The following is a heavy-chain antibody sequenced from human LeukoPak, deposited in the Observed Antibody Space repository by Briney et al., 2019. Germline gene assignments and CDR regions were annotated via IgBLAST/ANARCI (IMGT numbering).Heavy chain of an antibody. V-gene: IGHV4-59*01. D-gene: IGHD3-22*01. CDR1: GGSISSYY. CDR3: ARARYYDSSGYLLDY. CDR2: IYYSGST. J-gene: IGHJ4*02. Sequence: TSETLSLTCTVSGGSISSYYWSWIRQPPGKGLEWIGYIYYSGSTNYNPSLKSRVTISVDTSKNQFSLKLSSVTAADTAVYYCARARYYDSSGYLLDYWGQGTLVTVSS.